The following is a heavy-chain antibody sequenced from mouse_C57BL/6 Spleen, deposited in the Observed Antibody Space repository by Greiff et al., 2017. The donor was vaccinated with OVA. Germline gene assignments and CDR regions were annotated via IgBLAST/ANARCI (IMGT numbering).Heavy chain of an antibody. CDR2: IWSGGST. J-gene: IGHJ1*03. Sequence: QVQLQQSGPGLVQPSQSLSITCTVSGFSLTSYGVHWVRQSPGKGLEWLGVIWSGGSTDYNAAFISRLSISKDNSKSQVFFKMNSLQADDTAIYYCARDYSERYFEVWGTGTTVTVSS. D-gene: IGHD1-1*01. V-gene: IGHV2-2*01. CDR1: GFSLTSYG. CDR3: ARDYSERYFEV.